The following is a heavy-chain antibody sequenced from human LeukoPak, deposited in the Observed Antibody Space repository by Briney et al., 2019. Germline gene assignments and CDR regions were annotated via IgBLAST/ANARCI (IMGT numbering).Heavy chain of an antibody. Sequence: SETLSFTCTVSGGSISSSSYYWGWIRQPPGKGLEWDGSKYYSGSTYNNPSLKSRVTISVDTSNNQFSLKLSSVTGADTAVYYCARHTLGIAAAGKWFDPGGQGTLVTLSS. CDR1: GGSISSSSYY. V-gene: IGHV4-39*01. CDR2: KYYSGST. J-gene: IGHJ5*02. CDR3: ARHTLGIAAAGKWFDP. D-gene: IGHD6-13*01.